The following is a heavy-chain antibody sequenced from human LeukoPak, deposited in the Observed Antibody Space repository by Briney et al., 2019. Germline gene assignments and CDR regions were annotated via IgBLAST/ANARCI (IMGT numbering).Heavy chain of an antibody. D-gene: IGHD3-3*01. CDR1: GGSITRSTYY. Sequence: SETLSLTCTVSGGSITRSTYYWGWIRQPPGKGLEWIGTIYYSERTYYNPSLKSRVTISVDTSKNQFSLSLSSVTAADTAVYYCASNPSIFAVVTHDYWGQGTLVTVSS. CDR2: IYYSERT. V-gene: IGHV4-39*01. J-gene: IGHJ4*02. CDR3: ASNPSIFAVVTHDY.